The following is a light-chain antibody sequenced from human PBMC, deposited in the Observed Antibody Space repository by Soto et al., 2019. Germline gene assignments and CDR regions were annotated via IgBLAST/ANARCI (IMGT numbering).Light chain of an antibody. CDR1: QSVGSS. J-gene: IGKJ5*01. Sequence: SRWTPYLYPKETATLSCGVSQSVGSSISWYQQKPGQAPSRLIYGASTRATGIPARFSGSGCGTEFTLTISTLLPADDAVYYCYPDNHCPPITFGQGTRLEIK. CDR3: YPDNHCPPIT. CDR2: GAS. V-gene: IGKV3-15*01.